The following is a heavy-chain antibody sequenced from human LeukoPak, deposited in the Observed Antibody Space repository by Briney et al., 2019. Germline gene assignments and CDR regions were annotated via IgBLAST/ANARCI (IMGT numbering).Heavy chain of an antibody. V-gene: IGHV3-53*01. CDR2: IHSGGGT. Sequence: GGSLRLSCAACWFTVSCNYMSWLHQPARRGVEWVSVIHSGGGTYYAQSVKGQFTVSRDNSKNTLYLQMSSLRAEDTGVYYCARVGYYYDSSGWYGVWGQGTTVTVSS. CDR1: WFTVSCNY. CDR3: ARVGYYYDSSGWYGV. D-gene: IGHD3-22*01. J-gene: IGHJ6*02.